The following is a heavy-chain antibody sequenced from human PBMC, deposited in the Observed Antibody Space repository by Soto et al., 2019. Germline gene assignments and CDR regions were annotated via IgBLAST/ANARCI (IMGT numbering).Heavy chain of an antibody. CDR2: IYTSGST. J-gene: IGHJ4*02. CDR1: GGSISSYY. CDR3: ARACSSNSCYAVFDY. V-gene: IGHV4-4*07. D-gene: IGHD2-2*01. Sequence: SETLSLTSTVSGGSISSYYWSWIRPPAGKGLEWIGRIYTSGSTNYNPSLKSRVTMSVDTYKNQFSLTLSSVTAADPAVYYCARACSSNSCYAVFDYSGQGTLVTVSS.